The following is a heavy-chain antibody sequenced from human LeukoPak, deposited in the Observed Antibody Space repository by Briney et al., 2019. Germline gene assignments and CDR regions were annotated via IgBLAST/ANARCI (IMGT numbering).Heavy chain of an antibody. Sequence: PGGTLRLSCAASGFTFSSYWMHWVRQAPGKGLVWVSRINSDGSTTSYADSVKGRFTISRDNAKSTLYLQMNSLRAEDTAVYYCARGNYYGMDVWGQGTTVTVSS. CDR2: INSDGSTT. J-gene: IGHJ6*02. V-gene: IGHV3-74*01. CDR1: GFTFSSYW. CDR3: ARGNYYGMDV.